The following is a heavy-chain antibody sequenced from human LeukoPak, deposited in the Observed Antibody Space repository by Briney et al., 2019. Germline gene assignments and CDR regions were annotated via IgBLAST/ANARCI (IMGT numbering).Heavy chain of an antibody. CDR1: GYTFTSYS. V-gene: IGHV1-69*13. Sequence: WASVKVSCKASGYTFTSYSISWVRQAPGQGLEWMGGIIPIFGTANYAQKFQGRVTITADESTSTAYMELSSLRSEDTAVYYCARDKRPLPIFGPIARLGAFDIWGQGTMVTLSS. J-gene: IGHJ3*02. D-gene: IGHD3-3*01. CDR3: ARDKRPLPIFGPIARLGAFDI. CDR2: IIPIFGTA.